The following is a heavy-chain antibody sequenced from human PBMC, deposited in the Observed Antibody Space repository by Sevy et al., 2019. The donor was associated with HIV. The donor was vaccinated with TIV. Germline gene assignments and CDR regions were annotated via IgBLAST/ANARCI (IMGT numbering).Heavy chain of an antibody. Sequence: GGSLRLSCADSGFMFNSHAMSWVRQAPGKGLEWVSAISGSGGSTYYADSVKGRFTISRDNSKNTVYLQMNSLRAEDTAVYYCARESPSDWYLDSWGQGTLVTVSS. CDR3: ARESPSDWYLDS. D-gene: IGHD6-19*01. CDR2: ISGSGGST. J-gene: IGHJ4*02. CDR1: GFMFNSHA. V-gene: IGHV3-23*01.